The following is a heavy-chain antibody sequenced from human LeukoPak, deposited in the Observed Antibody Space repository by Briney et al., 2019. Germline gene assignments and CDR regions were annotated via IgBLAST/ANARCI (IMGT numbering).Heavy chain of an antibody. CDR3: ARDSGTTGEVKFDP. V-gene: IGHV4-4*07. D-gene: IGHD3-10*01. J-gene: IGHJ5*02. CDR1: GGSFSGYY. Sequence: SETLSLTCAVYGGSFSGYYWSWIRQPAGKGLEWIGRISGSGTITYNPALQSRLTTSIDTSKNQFSLKLMSVTAADTAVYYCARDSGTTGEVKFDPWGQGTLVTVSS. CDR2: ISGSGTI.